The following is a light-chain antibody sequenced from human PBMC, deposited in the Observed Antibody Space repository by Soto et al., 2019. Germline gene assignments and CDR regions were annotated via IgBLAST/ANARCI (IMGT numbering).Light chain of an antibody. CDR1: QDISNF. CDR2: DVS. CDR3: QQYDKQPVT. Sequence: DIQMTQSPSSLSASVGDRVTITCQASQDISNFLNWYHQTAGKAPRLLIYDVSSLQPGVASRFSGSGSGTDFSLTINSLQPEGIGTFYCQQYDKQPVTFGGGTKVDIK. V-gene: IGKV1-33*01. J-gene: IGKJ4*01.